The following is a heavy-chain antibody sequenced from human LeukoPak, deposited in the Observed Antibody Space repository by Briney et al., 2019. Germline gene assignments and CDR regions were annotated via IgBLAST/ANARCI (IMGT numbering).Heavy chain of an antibody. D-gene: IGHD1-26*01. CDR2: IYSGGST. Sequence: PSETLSLTCIVSGVSISSTSYYWGWIRQPPGKGLEWIGSIYSGGSTYYNPSLKSRVLISVDTSKNQFSLKVASVTAADTAVYYCARGGSLWGLTSGWGQGTLVSVSS. V-gene: IGHV4-39*07. CDR3: ARGGSLWGLTSG. CDR1: GVSISSTSYY. J-gene: IGHJ4*02.